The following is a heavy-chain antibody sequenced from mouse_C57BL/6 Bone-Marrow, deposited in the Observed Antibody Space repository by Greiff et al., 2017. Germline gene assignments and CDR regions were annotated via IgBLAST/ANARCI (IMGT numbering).Heavy chain of an antibody. CDR3: ARSGNLYDYAMDY. CDR2: INPGSGGT. Sequence: QVQLQQSGAELVRPGTSVKVSCKASGYAFTNYLIEWVKQRPGQGLEWIGVINPGSGGTNYNEKFKGKATLTADKSSSTAYMQLSSLTSEGSAVYFRARSGNLYDYAMDYWGQGTSVTVSS. V-gene: IGHV1-54*01. CDR1: GYAFTNYL. J-gene: IGHJ4*01. D-gene: IGHD1-3*01.